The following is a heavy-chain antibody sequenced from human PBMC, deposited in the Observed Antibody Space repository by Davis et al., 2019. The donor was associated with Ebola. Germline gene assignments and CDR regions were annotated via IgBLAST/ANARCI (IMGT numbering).Heavy chain of an antibody. CDR2: ISGSGAST. J-gene: IGHJ3*02. V-gene: IGHV3-23*01. D-gene: IGHD5-18*01. CDR1: GFTFNSSA. Sequence: PAGSLRLSCAASGFTFNSSAMNWVRQAPGKGLEWVSSISGSGASTYYADSVKGRFTISRDNSKNTLYLQMNTLRAEDTARYYCTNYVQRGAFDIWGQGTMVTVSS. CDR3: TNYVQRGAFDI.